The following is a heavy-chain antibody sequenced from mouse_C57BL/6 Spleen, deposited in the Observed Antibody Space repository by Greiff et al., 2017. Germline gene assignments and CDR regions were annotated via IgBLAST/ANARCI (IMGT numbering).Heavy chain of an antibody. V-gene: IGHV1-54*01. J-gene: IGHJ2*01. CDR3: ARGGGLLRGDY. CDR1: GYAFTNYL. CDR2: INPGSGGT. D-gene: IGHD2-3*01. Sequence: QVQLQQSGAELVRPGTSVKVSCKASGYAFTNYLIEWVKQRPGQGLEWIGVINPGSGGTNYNENFKGKATLTADKSSSTAYMQLSSLTSEDSAVYFCARGGGLLRGDYWGQGTTLTVSS.